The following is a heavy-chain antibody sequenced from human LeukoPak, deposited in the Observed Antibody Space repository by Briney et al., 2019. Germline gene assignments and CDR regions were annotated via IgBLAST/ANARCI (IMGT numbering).Heavy chain of an antibody. J-gene: IGHJ4*02. D-gene: IGHD3-22*01. CDR1: GGSISSYY. CDR3: ARFSGYYSSFDY. CDR2: IYYSGST. V-gene: IGHV4-59*01. Sequence: PSETLSLTCTVSGGSISSYYWSWIRQPPGKGLEWIGYIYYSGSTNYNPSLKSRVTISVDTSKNQFSLKLSSVTAADTAVYYCARFSGYYSSFDYWGQGTLVTVSS.